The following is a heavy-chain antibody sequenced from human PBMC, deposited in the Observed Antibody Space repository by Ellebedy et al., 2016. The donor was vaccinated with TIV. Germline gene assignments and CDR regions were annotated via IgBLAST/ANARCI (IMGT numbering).Heavy chain of an antibody. J-gene: IGHJ6*02. Sequence: SETLSLTCTVSGGSISSYYWSWIRQPPGKGLEWIGYIYYSGSTNYNPSLKSRVTISVDTSKNQFSLKLSSVTAADTAVYYCARPSRYSYYGMDVWGQGTTVTVSS. CDR2: IYYSGST. CDR3: ARPSRYSYYGMDV. V-gene: IGHV4-59*08. CDR1: GGSISSYY.